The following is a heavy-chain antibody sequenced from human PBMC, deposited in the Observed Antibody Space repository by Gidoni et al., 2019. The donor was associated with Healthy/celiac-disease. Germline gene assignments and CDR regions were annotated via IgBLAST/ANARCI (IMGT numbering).Heavy chain of an antibody. V-gene: IGHV3-23*01. CDR3: AKDVAPTYYYDSRGYYGPSFDD. Sequence: EVHLLESGCGLVQPGGSLILFCAASGFTFSSYAMSWVRQAPGKGLEWDSGMSGSGGSTYYADSVKGRFTISRDNSKNTLYLQMNSLRAEDTAVYYCAKDVAPTYYYDSRGYYGPSFDDWGQGTLVTVSS. CDR2: MSGSGGST. D-gene: IGHD3-22*01. J-gene: IGHJ4*02. CDR1: GFTFSSYA.